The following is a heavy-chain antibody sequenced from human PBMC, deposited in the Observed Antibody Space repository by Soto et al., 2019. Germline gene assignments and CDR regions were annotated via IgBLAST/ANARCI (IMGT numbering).Heavy chain of an antibody. Sequence: ASVKVSCKASGYTFTSYDINWVRQATGQGLEWMGWMNPNSGNTGYAQKFQGRVTMTRNTSISTAYMELSSLRSEDTGVYYCERGLPKYSSGWYYYYYYGMDVWGQGTTVTVSS. CDR1: GYTFTSYD. J-gene: IGHJ6*02. CDR3: ERGLPKYSSGWYYYYYYGMDV. V-gene: IGHV1-8*01. D-gene: IGHD6-19*01. CDR2: MNPNSGNT.